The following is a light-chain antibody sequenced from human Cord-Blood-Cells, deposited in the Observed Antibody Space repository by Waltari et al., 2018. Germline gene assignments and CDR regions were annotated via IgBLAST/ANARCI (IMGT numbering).Light chain of an antibody. CDR2: EDR. J-gene: IGLJ1*01. CDR3: YSTDSSGKNV. CDR1: ALPKKY. Sequence: SYELTQPPSVSVSPGQTARITCSGDALPKKYAYWYQQKLGQAPVLVIYEDRKRPSGIPERFSGSSSGTRATLSISGAQVEDEADYYCYSTDSSGKNVFGTGTKVTVL. V-gene: IGLV3-10*01.